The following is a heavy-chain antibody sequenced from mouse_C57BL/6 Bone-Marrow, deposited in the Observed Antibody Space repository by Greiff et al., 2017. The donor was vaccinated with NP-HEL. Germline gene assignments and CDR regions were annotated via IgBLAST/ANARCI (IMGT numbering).Heavy chain of an antibody. CDR3: ARQTPLFPSYDY. CDR2: INPYNGGT. V-gene: IGHV1-19*01. CDR1: GYTFTDYY. J-gene: IGHJ2*01. Sequence: EVQLQQSGPVLVKPGASVKMSCKASGYTFTDYYMNWVKQSHGKSLEWIGVINPYNGGTSYNQKFKGKATLTVDKSSSTAYMELNSLTSEDSAVYYCARQTPLFPSYDYWGQGTTLTVAS.